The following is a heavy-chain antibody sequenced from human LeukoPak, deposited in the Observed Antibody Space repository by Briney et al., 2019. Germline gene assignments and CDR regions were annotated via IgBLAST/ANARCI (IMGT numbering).Heavy chain of an antibody. J-gene: IGHJ5*02. D-gene: IGHD6-19*01. CDR2: IYYSGST. CDR3: ARNRGGAGTFWFDP. Sequence: PSETLSLTCTVSGGSISSYYWSWIRQPPGKGLEWIGYIYYSGSTNYNPSLKSRVTISVDTSKNQFSLKLSSVTAADTAVYYCARNRGGAGTFWFDPWGQGTLVTVSS. V-gene: IGHV4-59*08. CDR1: GGSISSYY.